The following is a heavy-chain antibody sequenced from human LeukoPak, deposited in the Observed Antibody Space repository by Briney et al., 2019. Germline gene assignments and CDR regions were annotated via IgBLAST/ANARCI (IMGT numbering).Heavy chain of an antibody. J-gene: IGHJ4*02. D-gene: IGHD3-3*02. CDR3: AKGQYLPAYLEWLLSFDY. V-gene: IGHV3-30*02. CDR2: IRYEGSNK. CDR1: GFTFSSYG. Sequence: GGSLRLSCAASGFTFSSYGMHWVRQAPGKGLEWVAFIRYEGSNKYYADSVNGRFTISGDNSRNTLYLQMNSLRAEDTAVYYCAKGQYLPAYLEWLLSFDYWGQGTLVTVSS.